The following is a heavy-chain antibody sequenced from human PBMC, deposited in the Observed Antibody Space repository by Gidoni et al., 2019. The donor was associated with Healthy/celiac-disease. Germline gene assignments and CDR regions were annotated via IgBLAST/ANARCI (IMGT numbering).Heavy chain of an antibody. D-gene: IGHD6-13*01. J-gene: IGHJ4*02. Sequence: EVQLLESGGGLVQPGGSLRLSCAASGFTFRSYAMSWVRQAPGKGLEWVSAISGSGGSTYYADSVKGRFTISRDNSRNTLYLQMNSLRAEDTAVYYCAKVRQQLVYFDYWGQGTLVTVSS. CDR2: ISGSGGST. CDR3: AKVRQQLVYFDY. CDR1: GFTFRSYA. V-gene: IGHV3-23*01.